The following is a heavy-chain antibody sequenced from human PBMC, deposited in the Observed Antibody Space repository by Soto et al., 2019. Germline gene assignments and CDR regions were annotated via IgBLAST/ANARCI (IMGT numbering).Heavy chain of an antibody. J-gene: IGHJ6*02. CDR2: INPNSGGT. CDR3: ARGGGYDFWSGYYNYYGMEV. V-gene: IGHV1-2*02. CDR1: GYTFTGYY. D-gene: IGHD3-3*01. Sequence: ASVKVSCKASGYTFTGYYIHWVRQAPLQVLEWMVCINPNSGGTNYAQKLQGRVTMTRDTPTSTAYMQLRGLRSDDTAVYYCARGGGYDFWSGYYNYYGMEVWGPGTSVTVSS.